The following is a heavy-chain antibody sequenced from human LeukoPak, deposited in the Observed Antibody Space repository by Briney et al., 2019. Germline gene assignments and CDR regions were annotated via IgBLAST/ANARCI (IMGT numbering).Heavy chain of an antibody. J-gene: IGHJ6*02. CDR3: ARYYCSSTSCSYGMDV. CDR1: GYTFTGYY. Sequence: ASVKVSCKASGYTFTGYYMHWVRQAPGQGLEWMGCINPNSGGTNYAQKFQGRVTMTRDTSISTAYMELSRLRSDDTAVYYCARYYCSSTSCSYGMDVWGQGTTVTVSS. CDR2: INPNSGGT. D-gene: IGHD2-2*01. V-gene: IGHV1-2*02.